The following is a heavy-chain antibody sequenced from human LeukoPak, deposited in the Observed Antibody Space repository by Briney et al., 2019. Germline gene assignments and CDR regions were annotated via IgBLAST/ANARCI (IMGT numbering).Heavy chain of an antibody. V-gene: IGHV3-13*05. J-gene: IGHJ3*02. CDR2: IGTAGDP. CDR3: ARGLRYCSGGSCYNSDAFDI. Sequence: GGSLRLSCAASGFTFSSYDMHWVRHATGKGLEWVSAIGTAGDPYYPGSVKGRFTISRENAKNSLYLQMISLRAGDTAVYYCARGLRYCSGGSCYNSDAFDIWGQGTVVTVSS. D-gene: IGHD2-15*01. CDR1: GFTFSSYD.